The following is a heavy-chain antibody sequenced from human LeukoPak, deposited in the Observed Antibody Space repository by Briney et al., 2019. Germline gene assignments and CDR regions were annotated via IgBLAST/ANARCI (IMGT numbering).Heavy chain of an antibody. J-gene: IGHJ4*02. Sequence: GGSLRLSCAASGFTFSRYWMSWVRQAPGKGLEWVANIKQDGSEKYYVDSVKGRFTISRDNARNSLHLQMNSLRAGDTAVYYCASGGRGLAARQFDYWGQGTLVTVSA. CDR1: GFTFSRYW. CDR2: IKQDGSEK. V-gene: IGHV3-7*01. D-gene: IGHD6-6*01. CDR3: ASGGRGLAARQFDY.